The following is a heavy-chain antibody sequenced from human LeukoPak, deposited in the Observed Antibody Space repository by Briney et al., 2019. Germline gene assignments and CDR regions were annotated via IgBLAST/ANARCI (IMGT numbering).Heavy chain of an antibody. D-gene: IGHD2-21*02. CDR3: ARFRTWGDKAFDY. CDR2: ISYDGSNK. Sequence: GGSLRLSCAASGFTFSSYAMHWVRQAPGKGLEWVAVISYDGSNKYYADSVKGRFTISRDSAKNSLYLQMNSLRAEDTAVYYCARFRTWGDKAFDYWGQGTLVTVSS. CDR1: GFTFSSYA. V-gene: IGHV3-30-3*01. J-gene: IGHJ4*02.